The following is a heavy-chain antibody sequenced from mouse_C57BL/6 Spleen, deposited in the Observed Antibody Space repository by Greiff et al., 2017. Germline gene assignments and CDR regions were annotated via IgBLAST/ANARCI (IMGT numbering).Heavy chain of an antibody. J-gene: IGHJ2*01. CDR2: IYPRSGNT. D-gene: IGHD2-5*01. CDR3: ATRYYSKGYCDC. CDR1: GYTFTSYG. Sequence: QVHVKQSGAELARPGASVKLSCKASGYTFTSYGISWVKQRTGQGLEWIGEIYPRSGNTYYNEKFKGKATLTADKSSSTAYMELRSLTSEDSAVYFCATRYYSKGYCDCWGQGPTLTVSS. V-gene: IGHV1-81*01.